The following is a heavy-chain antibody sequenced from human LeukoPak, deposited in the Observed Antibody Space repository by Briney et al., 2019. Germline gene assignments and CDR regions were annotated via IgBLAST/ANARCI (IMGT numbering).Heavy chain of an antibody. Sequence: GGSLRLSCAASGFTFSSYAMSWVRQAPGKGLEWVSAISGSGGSTYYAASVKGRFTISRDNSKNTLYLQMNSLRAEDTAVYYCAKGPLNWYYYYYMDVWGKGTTVTVSS. CDR3: AKGPLNWYYYYYMDV. D-gene: IGHD3-16*01. J-gene: IGHJ6*03. CDR2: ISGSGGST. V-gene: IGHV3-23*01. CDR1: GFTFSSYA.